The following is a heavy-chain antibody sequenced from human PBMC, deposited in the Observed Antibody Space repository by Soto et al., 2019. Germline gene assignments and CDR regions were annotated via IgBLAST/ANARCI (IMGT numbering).Heavy chain of an antibody. CDR2: IYYSGST. J-gene: IGHJ3*02. Sequence: QLQLQESGPGLVKPSETLSLTCTVSGGSISSSSYYWGWIRQPPGKGLEWIGSIYYSGSTYYNPSLKSRVTISVDTSKNQFSLKLSSVTAADTAVYYCARPGPRTAMVYGAFDIWGQGTMVTVSS. CDR1: GGSISSSSYY. V-gene: IGHV4-39*01. CDR3: ARPGPRTAMVYGAFDI. D-gene: IGHD5-18*01.